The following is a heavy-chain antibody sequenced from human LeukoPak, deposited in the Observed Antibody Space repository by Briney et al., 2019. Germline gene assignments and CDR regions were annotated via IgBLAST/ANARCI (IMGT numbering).Heavy chain of an antibody. V-gene: IGHV1-69*13. J-gene: IGHJ3*02. Sequence: GASVKVSCKASGGTFSSYAISWVRQAPGQGLEWMGGIIPIFGTANYAQKFQGRVTITADESTSTAYMELSSLRSEDTAVYYCARGDAGPYYYGSGSYGAFDIWGQGTMVTVSS. CDR3: ARGDAGPYYYGSGSYGAFDI. D-gene: IGHD3-10*01. CDR2: IIPIFGTA. CDR1: GGTFSSYA.